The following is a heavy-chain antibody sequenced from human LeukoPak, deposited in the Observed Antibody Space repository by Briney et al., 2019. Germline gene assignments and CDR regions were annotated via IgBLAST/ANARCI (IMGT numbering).Heavy chain of an antibody. J-gene: IGHJ4*02. D-gene: IGHD3-10*01. Sequence: GESLKISCKGSEYRFTFYWIDWVRQAPGQGLEWMGWISAYNGNTNYAQKLQGRVTMTTDTSTSTAYMELRSLRSDDTAVYYCAGVGAYHDGFDYWGQGTLVTVSS. CDR3: AGVGAYHDGFDY. CDR1: EYRFTFYW. V-gene: IGHV1-18*01. CDR2: ISAYNGNT.